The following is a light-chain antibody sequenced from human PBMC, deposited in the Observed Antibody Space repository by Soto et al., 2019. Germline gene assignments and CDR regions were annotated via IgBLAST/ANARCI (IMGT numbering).Light chain of an antibody. J-gene: IGKJ3*01. CDR3: QQYNNWPFT. V-gene: IGKV3-15*01. Sequence: EIVLTQSPGTLSLSPGERATLSCRASQSVISNYLAWYQQKPGQPPRLLIYGASTRATGIPASFIGNGSGTEFTLTASSLQPEDFAVYYCQQYNNWPFTFGPGTKVDIK. CDR2: GAS. CDR1: QSVISNY.